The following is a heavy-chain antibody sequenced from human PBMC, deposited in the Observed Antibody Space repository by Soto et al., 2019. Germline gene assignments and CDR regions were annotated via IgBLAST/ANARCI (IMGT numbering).Heavy chain of an antibody. CDR2: IKSKTDGGTT. J-gene: IGHJ3*02. CDR1: GFTFSNAW. D-gene: IGHD2-21*02. CDR3: TTDPSVVVTAILFRAFDI. Sequence: EVQLVESGGGLVKPGGSLRLSCAASGFTFSNAWMSWVRQAPGKGLEWVGRIKSKTDGGTTDYAAPVKGRFTISRDDSKNTLYLQMNSLKTEDTAVYYCTTDPSVVVTAILFRAFDIWGQGTMVTVSS. V-gene: IGHV3-15*01.